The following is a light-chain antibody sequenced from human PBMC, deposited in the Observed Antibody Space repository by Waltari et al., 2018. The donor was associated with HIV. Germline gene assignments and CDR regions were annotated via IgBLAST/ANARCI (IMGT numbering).Light chain of an antibody. J-gene: IGKJ1*01. V-gene: IGKV1-6*01. CDR2: SAS. CDR3: LQDYTYPRT. CDR1: QGIGND. Sequence: AVQMTQSPSSLSASVGDRITITCRASQGIGNDVGLYQHKSGRAPKILIYSASRLHSGVPSRCSGSGSVTDFTLTISSLQPEDFATYYCLQDYTYPRTFGRGTEVEVK.